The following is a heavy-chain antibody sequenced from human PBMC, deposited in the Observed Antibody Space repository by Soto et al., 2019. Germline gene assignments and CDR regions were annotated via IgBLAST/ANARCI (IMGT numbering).Heavy chain of an antibody. CDR2: IYYSGST. CDR3: ARAYYGSGSHDY. CDR1: GGSISSSSYY. Sequence: QLQLQESGPGLVKPSETLSLTCTVSGGSISSSSYYWGWIRQPPGKGLEWIGSIYYSGSTYYNPSLKSRVTIPVDTSKNQFSLKLSSVTAADTAVYYCARAYYGSGSHDYWGQGTLVTVSS. J-gene: IGHJ4*02. D-gene: IGHD3-10*01. V-gene: IGHV4-39*01.